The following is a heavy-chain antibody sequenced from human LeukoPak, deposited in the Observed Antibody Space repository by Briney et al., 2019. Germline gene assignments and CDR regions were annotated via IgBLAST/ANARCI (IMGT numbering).Heavy chain of an antibody. CDR1: GGSISSRNW. CDR3: ARGSYYGSGSHFDY. V-gene: IGHV4-4*02. D-gene: IGHD3-10*01. J-gene: IGHJ4*02. CDR2: IYHSGST. Sequence: PSETLSLTCAVSGGSISSRNWWSWVRQPPGKGLEWIGEIYHSGSTNYNPSLKSRVTISVDTSKNQFSLKLSSVTAADTAVYYCARGSYYGSGSHFDYWGQGTLVTVSS.